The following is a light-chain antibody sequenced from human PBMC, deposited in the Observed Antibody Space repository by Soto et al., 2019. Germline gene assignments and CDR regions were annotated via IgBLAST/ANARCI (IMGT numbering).Light chain of an antibody. J-gene: IGKJ1*01. CDR1: PSVSGRN. V-gene: IGKV3-20*01. Sequence: EIVLTHSPGTLSLSPWEIATLSRRASPSVSGRNVAWYQQKPGLAPRLLIYGASHKADGVPDRFIGSGSGTDFTLTITRLEPEDFAVYYRHQFLTAPRTFGQGTEVDIK. CDR2: GAS. CDR3: HQFLTAPRT.